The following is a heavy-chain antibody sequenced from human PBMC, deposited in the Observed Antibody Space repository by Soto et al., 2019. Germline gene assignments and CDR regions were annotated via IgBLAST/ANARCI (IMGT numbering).Heavy chain of an antibody. CDR3: ARDLCYYDSSGYFDY. CDR2: IGSSDDIM. D-gene: IGHD3-22*01. V-gene: IGHV3-11*01. CDR1: VFTFSDYY. Sequence: GGSLRLSCTASVFTFSDYYMSWIRQSPGKGLEWVSYIGSSDDIMSYADSVKGRFTISRDNAHNSLYLQVNSLRAEDTAVYYCARDLCYYDSSGYFDYWGPGNLVTVSS. J-gene: IGHJ4*02.